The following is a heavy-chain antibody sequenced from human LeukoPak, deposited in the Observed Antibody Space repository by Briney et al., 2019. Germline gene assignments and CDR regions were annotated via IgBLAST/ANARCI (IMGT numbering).Heavy chain of an antibody. CDR2: INPSGGST. CDR3: ASSPVVTLYYFDY. Sequence: ASVEVSFKASGYTFTSYYMHWVRQAPGQGLEWMGIINPSGGSTSYAQRFQGRVTMTRDTSTSTVYMELSSLRSEDTAVYYCASSPVVTLYYFDYWGQGTLVTVSS. V-gene: IGHV1-46*01. J-gene: IGHJ4*02. D-gene: IGHD3-22*01. CDR1: GYTFTSYY.